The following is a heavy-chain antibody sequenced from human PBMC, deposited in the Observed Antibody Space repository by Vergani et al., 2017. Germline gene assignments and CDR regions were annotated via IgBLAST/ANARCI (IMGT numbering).Heavy chain of an antibody. V-gene: IGHV3-23*01. D-gene: IGHD5-12*01. CDR2: LTGGGGST. Sequence: EVQLLESGGSLKQPGGSVRLSCAASGFTFSTYAMHWVRQAPGKGLEWVSALTGGGGSTYYADSFKGRFIISRDNSRDTLYLQMNSLRPEDTATYYCVKEPGGYETFFDSWGQGTLVTVSS. CDR1: GFTFSTYA. J-gene: IGHJ4*02. CDR3: VKEPGGYETFFDS.